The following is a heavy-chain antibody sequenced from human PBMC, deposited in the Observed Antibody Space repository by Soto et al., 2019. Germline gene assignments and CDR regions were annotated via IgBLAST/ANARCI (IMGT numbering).Heavy chain of an antibody. CDR1: GYTFTNFG. Sequence: QVQLVQSGAEVKKPGASVKVSCKASGYTFTNFGISWVRQAPGQGLEWMGWISAYNGNTNYAQNFQGRVTMTTDTPTSTAYLELTGLRADDTAVYYCAGGGTPFDYGGQGTLVTVSS. CDR2: ISAYNGNT. CDR3: AGGGTPFDY. D-gene: IGHD3-16*01. V-gene: IGHV1-18*01. J-gene: IGHJ4*02.